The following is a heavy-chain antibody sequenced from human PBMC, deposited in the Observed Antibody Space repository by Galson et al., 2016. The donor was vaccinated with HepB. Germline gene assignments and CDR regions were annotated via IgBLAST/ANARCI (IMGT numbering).Heavy chain of an antibody. CDR1: GYSFTGYG. Sequence: SVKVSCKASGYSFTGYGITWVRQAPGQGLEWMGWTSPNNDNAHYAPKLQGRLIMSTDTSTNTAYMELRRLRSDDTAMYYCASEILSGDYLDVLEIWGQGTMITVSS. CDR3: ASEILSGDYLDVLEI. J-gene: IGHJ3*02. CDR2: TSPNNDNA. V-gene: IGHV1-18*01. D-gene: IGHD4-17*01.